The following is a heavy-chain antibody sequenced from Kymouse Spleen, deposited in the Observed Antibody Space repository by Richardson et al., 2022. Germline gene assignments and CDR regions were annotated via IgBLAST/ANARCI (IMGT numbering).Heavy chain of an antibody. CDR1: GFTFSSYG. CDR2: ISYDGSNK. Sequence: QVQLVESGGGVVQPGRSLRLSCAASGFTFSSYGMHWVRQAPGKGLEWVAVISYDGSNKYYADSVKGRFTISRDNSKNTLYLQMNSLRAEDTAVYYCAKEGVDVWGQGTTVTVSS. D-gene: IGHD3-16*02. V-gene: IGHV3-30*18. J-gene: IGHJ6*02. CDR3: AKEGVDV.